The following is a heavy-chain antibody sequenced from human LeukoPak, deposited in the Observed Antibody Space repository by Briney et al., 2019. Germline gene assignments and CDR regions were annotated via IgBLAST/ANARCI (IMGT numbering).Heavy chain of an antibody. Sequence: SETLSLTCTVSGGSISSYYWSWIRQPPGKGLEWIGYIYYSGSTYYNPSLKSRVTISVDTSKNQFSLKLSPVTAADTAVYYCARHQGDYDFWSGHPRYYYYMDVWGKGTTVTVSS. J-gene: IGHJ6*03. V-gene: IGHV4-59*08. CDR2: IYYSGST. CDR1: GGSISSYY. CDR3: ARHQGDYDFWSGHPRYYYYMDV. D-gene: IGHD3-3*01.